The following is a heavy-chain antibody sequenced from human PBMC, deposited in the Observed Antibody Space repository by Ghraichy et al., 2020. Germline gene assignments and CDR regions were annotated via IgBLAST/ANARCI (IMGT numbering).Heavy chain of an antibody. J-gene: IGHJ4*02. D-gene: IGHD1-14*01. CDR2: INHRGST. CDR3: ARDPLTEDQFDY. V-gene: IGHV4-34*01. CDR1: GGSFSGYY. Sequence: SQTLSLTCTVYGGSFSGYYWSWIRQSPGKGLEWLGEINHRGSTNYNPYLKSRVTISIDTSKNQFSLKLSSVTAADTAVYYCARDPLTEDQFDYWGQGTLVTVSS.